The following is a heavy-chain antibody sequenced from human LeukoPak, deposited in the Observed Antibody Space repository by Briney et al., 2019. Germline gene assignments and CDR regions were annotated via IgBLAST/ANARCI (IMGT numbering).Heavy chain of an antibody. Sequence: PGGSLRLSCAASGFTFSSYAMSWVRQAPGKGLEWVSSISGSGGSTYYADSVRGRFTVSRDNSRNTLALQMNGLRAEDTAVYYCAGSPTVDAAFDIWGQGTVVTASS. J-gene: IGHJ3*02. V-gene: IGHV3-23*01. CDR3: AGSPTVDAAFDI. CDR2: ISGSGGST. D-gene: IGHD4-23*01. CDR1: GFTFSSYA.